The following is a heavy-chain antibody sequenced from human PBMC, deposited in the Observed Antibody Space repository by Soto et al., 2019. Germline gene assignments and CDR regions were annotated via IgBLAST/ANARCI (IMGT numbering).Heavy chain of an antibody. CDR1: GYTFTSYY. Sequence: QVQLVQSGAEVKKPGASVKVSCKASGYTFTSYYMHWVRQAPGQGLEWMGIINPSGGSTSYAQKFQGRVTMTRDTSTSTVYMELSSLRSEDTAVYYCARAGTMVRGVIQSSYYMDVWGKGTTVTVSS. J-gene: IGHJ6*03. V-gene: IGHV1-46*03. CDR2: INPSGGST. D-gene: IGHD3-10*01. CDR3: ARAGTMVRGVIQSSYYMDV.